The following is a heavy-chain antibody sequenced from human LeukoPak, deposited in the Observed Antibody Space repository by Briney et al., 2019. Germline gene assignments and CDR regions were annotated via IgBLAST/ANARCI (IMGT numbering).Heavy chain of an antibody. CDR1: GYTFTSYG. J-gene: IGHJ4*02. Sequence: ASVKVSCKASGYTFTSYGISWVRQAPGQGLEWMGWISAYNGNTNYAQKLQGRVTMTTDTSTSTAYMELRSLRSDDTAVYYCARDGVYYDFWSGYYTGRHYFDYWGQGTLVTVSS. V-gene: IGHV1-18*01. D-gene: IGHD3-3*01. CDR2: ISAYNGNT. CDR3: ARDGVYYDFWSGYYTGRHYFDY.